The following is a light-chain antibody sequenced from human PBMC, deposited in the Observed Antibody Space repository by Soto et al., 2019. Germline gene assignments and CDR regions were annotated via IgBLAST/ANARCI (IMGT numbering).Light chain of an antibody. Sequence: DIVMTQSPYSLPVTPGESASISCRSSQSLLHSNGYNYLGWYLQKPGQSPQLLIYSGSNRASGGPDRFSGSGSGTDFTLKTSRVEAEDVGVYYCMQALKGLSVGGGTKVEIK. CDR1: QSLLHSNGYNY. CDR3: MQALKGLS. V-gene: IGKV2-28*01. CDR2: SGS. J-gene: IGKJ4*01.